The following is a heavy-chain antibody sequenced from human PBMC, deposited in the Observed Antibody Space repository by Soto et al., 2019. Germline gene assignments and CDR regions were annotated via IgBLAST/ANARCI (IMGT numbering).Heavy chain of an antibody. CDR2: INPATGAA. J-gene: IGHJ3*02. CDR1: GYPVTAYY. V-gene: IGHV1-2*02. D-gene: IGHD3-3*01. CDR3: ARGGGVGVAGSAAFDM. Sequence: QLHLVQSGAVVKKPGASVTVSCSASGYPVTAYYMHWVRQAPGRGLEWMGGINPATGAAKYTQTFQGRVTMPRDTSKGKVLLGLSGLTSEDPAVFYWARGGGVGVAGSAAFDMWGQGTLVTVSS.